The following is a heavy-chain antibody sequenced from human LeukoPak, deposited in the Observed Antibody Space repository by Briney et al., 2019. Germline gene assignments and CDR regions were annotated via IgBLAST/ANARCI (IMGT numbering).Heavy chain of an antibody. CDR1: GGSISSYY. J-gene: IGHJ4*02. CDR3: ARCDFWSGYSDY. Sequence: SETLSLTCTVSGGSISSYYWSWIRQPAGKGRVWIGRIYTSGSTNYNPSLKSRVTMSVDTSKNQFSLKLSGVASADTAVYYCARCDFWSGYSDYWGQGTLVTVSS. D-gene: IGHD3-3*01. CDR2: IYTSGST. V-gene: IGHV4-4*07.